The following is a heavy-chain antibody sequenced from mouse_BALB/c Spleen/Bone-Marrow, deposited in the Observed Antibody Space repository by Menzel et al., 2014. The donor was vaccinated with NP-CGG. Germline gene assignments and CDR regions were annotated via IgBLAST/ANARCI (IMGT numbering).Heavy chain of an antibody. CDR3: ARGDWDDAY. CDR2: IDTSDSYT. D-gene: IGHD4-1*01. V-gene: IGHV1-69*01. CDR1: GYTFTDYW. Sequence: VQLQQSGAELVMPGASVKMSCKASGYTFTDYWMHWVKQRPGQGPEWIGAIDTSDSYTSYNQKFKGKATLTVDESSSTAYMQLSSLTSEDSAVYYRARGDWDDAYWGQGTLVTVSA. J-gene: IGHJ3*01.